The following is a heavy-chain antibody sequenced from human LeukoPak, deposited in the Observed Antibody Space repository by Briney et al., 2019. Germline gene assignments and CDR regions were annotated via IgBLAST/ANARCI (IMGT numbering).Heavy chain of an antibody. Sequence: PGGSLRLSCAASGFTFSSYAMSWVRQAPGKGLEWVSAISGSGRSTYYADSVKGRFTISRDNSKNTLYLQMNSLRAEDTAVYYCAKDPYDTPYYFDYWGQGTLVTVSS. CDR2: ISGSGRST. J-gene: IGHJ4*02. CDR3: AKDPYDTPYYFDY. V-gene: IGHV3-23*01. D-gene: IGHD3-9*01. CDR1: GFTFSSYA.